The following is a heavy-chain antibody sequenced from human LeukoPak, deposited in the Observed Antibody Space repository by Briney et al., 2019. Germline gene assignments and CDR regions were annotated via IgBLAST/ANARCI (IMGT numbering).Heavy chain of an antibody. Sequence: GGSLRLSCSASGFTFSNFGMHWVRQAPGKGLEWVSAISGSGGSTYYADSVKGRFTISRDNSKNTLYLQMNSLRAEDTAVYYCAKAFVVVPAATNRYFDYWGQGTLVTVSS. CDR2: ISGSGGST. CDR1: GFTFSNFG. V-gene: IGHV3-23*01. D-gene: IGHD2-2*01. J-gene: IGHJ4*02. CDR3: AKAFVVVPAATNRYFDY.